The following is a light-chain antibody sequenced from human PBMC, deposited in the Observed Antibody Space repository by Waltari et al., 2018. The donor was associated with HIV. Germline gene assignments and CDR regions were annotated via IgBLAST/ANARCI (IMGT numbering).Light chain of an antibody. Sequence: QSVLTQPPSVSGAPGQTVTISCTGSNSNIGAGYDVHWYQQLPGTAPKLLIDVNNNRPSGGPDRFSGSKSGTSASLTITGLQAEDEADYYCQSYDSTLSGVFGGGTKLTVL. CDR3: QSYDSTLSGV. CDR2: VNN. V-gene: IGLV1-40*01. CDR1: NSNIGAGYD. J-gene: IGLJ3*02.